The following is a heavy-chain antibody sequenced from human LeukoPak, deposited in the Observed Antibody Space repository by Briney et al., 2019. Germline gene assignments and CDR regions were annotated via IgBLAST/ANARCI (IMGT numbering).Heavy chain of an antibody. V-gene: IGHV4-39*07. CDR2: IYYSGST. J-gene: IGHJ6*02. CDR3: ARDRPLPAATYYYYYGMDV. D-gene: IGHD2-2*01. Sequence: PSETLSLTCTVSGGSISSSSYYWGWIRQPPGKGLEWIGSIYYSGSTYYNPSLKSRVTISVNTSKNQFSLKLSSVTAADTAAYYCARDRPLPAATYYYYYGMDVWGQGTTVTVSS. CDR1: GGSISSSSYY.